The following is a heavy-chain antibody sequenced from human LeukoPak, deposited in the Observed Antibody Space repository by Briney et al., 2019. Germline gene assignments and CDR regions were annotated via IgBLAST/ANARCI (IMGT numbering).Heavy chain of an antibody. J-gene: IGHJ4*02. D-gene: IGHD3-22*01. Sequence: ASVKVSCKTSGYTFTGYYMHWVRQAPGRGLEWMGWINPNSGGTNYAQKFQDRVTITGDTSISTAYMELSRLTSDDTAVYYCARAPMIVVVFPPRLDYWGQGTLVTVSS. CDR2: INPNSGGT. CDR1: GYTFTGYY. V-gene: IGHV1-2*02. CDR3: ARAPMIVVVFPPRLDY.